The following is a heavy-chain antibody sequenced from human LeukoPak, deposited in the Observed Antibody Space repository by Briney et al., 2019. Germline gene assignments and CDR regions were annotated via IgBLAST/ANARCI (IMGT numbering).Heavy chain of an antibody. Sequence: SETLSLTCTVSGGSISSYYWGWIRQPPGKGLEWIGSIYYSGSTYYNPSLKSRVTISVDTSKNQFSLKLSSVIAADTAVYYCAQYCSSTSCYLDYWGQGTLVTVSS. V-gene: IGHV4-39*01. CDR3: AQYCSSTSCYLDY. J-gene: IGHJ4*02. CDR2: IYYSGST. CDR1: GGSISSYY. D-gene: IGHD2-2*01.